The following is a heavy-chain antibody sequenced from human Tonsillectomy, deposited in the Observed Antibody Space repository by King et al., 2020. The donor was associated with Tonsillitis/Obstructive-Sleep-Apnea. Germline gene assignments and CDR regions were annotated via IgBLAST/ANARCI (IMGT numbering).Heavy chain of an antibody. D-gene: IGHD4-17*01. V-gene: IGHV4-34*01. CDR3: ASGPATVTTEKSWFDP. CDR2: INHSGST. J-gene: IGHJ5*02. Sequence: VQLQQWGAGLLKPSETLSLTCAVYGGSFSGYYWSWIRQPPGKGLEWIGEINHSGSTNYNPSLKGRVTISVDTSKNQFSLKLSSVTAADTAVYYCASGPATVTTEKSWFDPWGQGTLVTVSS. CDR1: GGSFSGYY.